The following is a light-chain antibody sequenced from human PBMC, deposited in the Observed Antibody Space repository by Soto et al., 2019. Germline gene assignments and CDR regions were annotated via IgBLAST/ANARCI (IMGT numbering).Light chain of an antibody. CDR3: SSYTSSSTRV. V-gene: IGLV2-14*01. CDR2: DVS. J-gene: IGLJ2*01. CDR1: SSDVGGYNY. Sequence: QSVLTQPASVSGSPGQSITISCTGTSSDVGGYNYVSWYQQHPGKAPKLMIYDVSNRPSGVSNRFSGSKSGNTASLTISGLEAEDEADYYCSSYTSSSTRVFAGGTQLTV.